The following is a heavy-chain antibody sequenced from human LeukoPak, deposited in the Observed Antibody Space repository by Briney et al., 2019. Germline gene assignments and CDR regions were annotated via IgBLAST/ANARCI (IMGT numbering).Heavy chain of an antibody. CDR1: GFTFSRYA. V-gene: IGHV3-23*01. D-gene: IGHD3-10*01. CDR2: ISGSGDDT. Sequence: GGSLRLSCAASGFTFSRYAMNWVYQAPGKGLEWVSAISGSGDDTYYADSVKGRFTISRDNSKNTLYLQMNSLRAEGTAKYYCAKRYYGSGSDYGMDVWGQGTTVTVSS. CDR3: AKRYYGSGSDYGMDV. J-gene: IGHJ6*02.